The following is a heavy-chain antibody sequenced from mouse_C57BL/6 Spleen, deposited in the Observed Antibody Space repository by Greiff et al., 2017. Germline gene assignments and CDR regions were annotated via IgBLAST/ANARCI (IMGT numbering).Heavy chain of an antibody. CDR1: GYTFTSYW. J-gene: IGHJ4*01. CDR3: ARDYGSSPLYYYAMDY. D-gene: IGHD1-1*01. Sequence: VQLQQPGAELVKPGASVKLSCKASGYTFTSYWMQWVKQRPGQGLEWIGEIDPSDSYTNYNQKFKGKATLTVDTSSSTACMQLSSLTSEDSAVYYCARDYGSSPLYYYAMDYWGQGTSVTVSS. V-gene: IGHV1-50*01. CDR2: IDPSDSYT.